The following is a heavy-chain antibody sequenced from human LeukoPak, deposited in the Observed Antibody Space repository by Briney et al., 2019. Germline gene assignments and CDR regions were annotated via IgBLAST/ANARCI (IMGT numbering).Heavy chain of an antibody. Sequence: VGCLRLSCAPSVVTSSHDLISWVRQAPGKGLEWGANVKEDGSEKYYMDSVKGRFTISRANAKTSLSLQVNSLRAEDTAVYYCARSRSGSYEDYWGQGTLVTVSS. J-gene: IGHJ4*02. CDR3: ARSRSGSYEDY. CDR1: VVTSSHDL. D-gene: IGHD3-22*01. V-gene: IGHV3-7*01. CDR2: VKEDGSEK.